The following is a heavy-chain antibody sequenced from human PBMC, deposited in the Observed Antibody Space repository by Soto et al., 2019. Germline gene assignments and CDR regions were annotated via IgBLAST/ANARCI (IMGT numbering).Heavy chain of an antibody. CDR2: ISSNGGST. V-gene: IGHV3-64*01. CDR1: GFTFSSYA. Sequence: PGGSLRLSCAASGFTFSSYAMHWVRQAPGKGLEYVSAISSNGGSTYYANSVKGRFTISRDNSKNTLYLQMGSLRAEDMAVYYCARVGGHRFGELLPLYYYYYMDVWGKGTTVTVSS. D-gene: IGHD3-10*01. CDR3: ARVGGHRFGELLPLYYYYYMDV. J-gene: IGHJ6*03.